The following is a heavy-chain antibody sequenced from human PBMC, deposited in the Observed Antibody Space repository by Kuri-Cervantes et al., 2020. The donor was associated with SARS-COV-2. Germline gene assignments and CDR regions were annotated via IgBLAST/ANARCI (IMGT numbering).Heavy chain of an antibody. V-gene: IGHV1-2*04. CDR3: ARGVTPNYGMDV. CDR1: GYTFTGYY. CDR2: INPNSGGT. D-gene: IGHD2-21*02. J-gene: IGHJ6*02. Sequence: ASVKASCKASGYTFTGYYMHWVRQAPGQGPEWMGWINPNSGGTNYAQKFQGWVTMTRDTSISTAYMELSRLRSDDTAVYYCARGVTPNYGMDVWGQGTTVTVSS.